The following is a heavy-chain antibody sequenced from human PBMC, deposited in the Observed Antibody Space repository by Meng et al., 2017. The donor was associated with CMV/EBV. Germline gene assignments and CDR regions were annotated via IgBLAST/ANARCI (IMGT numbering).Heavy chain of an antibody. V-gene: IGHV1-2*02. CDR3: ARDLKRWRITIFPY. D-gene: IGHD3-3*01. CDR2: INPNSGGT. Sequence: ASVKVSCKASGYTFTGYYMHWVRQAPGQGLERMGWINPNSGGTNYAQKFQGRVTMTRDTSISTAYMELSRLRSDDTAVYYCARDLKRWRITIFPYWGQGTLVTVSS. CDR1: GYTFTGYY. J-gene: IGHJ4*02.